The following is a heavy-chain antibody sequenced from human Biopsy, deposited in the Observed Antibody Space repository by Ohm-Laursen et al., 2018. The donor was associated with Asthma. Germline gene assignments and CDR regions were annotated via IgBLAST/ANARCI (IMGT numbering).Heavy chain of an antibody. CDR3: ARVVSYGDIYFGIDV. CDR1: GAYIGSRDHH. Sequence: TLSLTCTVGGAYIGSRDHHWSWIRQSPGTGLEWIGFVFWSGSTHYSRSLERRVSISIDTATNEFSMKLWSVTPADTAVYFCARVVSYGDIYFGIDVWGPGNTVVVS. D-gene: IGHD4-17*01. V-gene: IGHV4-30-4*01. J-gene: IGHJ6*02. CDR2: VFWSGST.